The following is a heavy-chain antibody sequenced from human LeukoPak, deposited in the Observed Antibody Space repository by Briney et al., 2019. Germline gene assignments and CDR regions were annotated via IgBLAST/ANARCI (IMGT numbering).Heavy chain of an antibody. Sequence: ASVKVSCKASGYTFTNYAMNWVRQAPGQGLEWMGWINTNTGSPTYAQDFTGRFVFSLDTSVSTAYLQVSSLKAEDTAVYYCASYDLGDYWGQGTLVTVSS. CDR3: ASYDLGDY. CDR2: INTNTGSP. J-gene: IGHJ4*02. D-gene: IGHD3-22*01. V-gene: IGHV7-4-1*02. CDR1: GYTFTNYA.